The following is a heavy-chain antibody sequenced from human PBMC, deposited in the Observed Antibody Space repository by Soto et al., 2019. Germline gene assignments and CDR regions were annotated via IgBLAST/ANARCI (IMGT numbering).Heavy chain of an antibody. CDR1: GYSFTSYW. D-gene: IGHD2-15*01. Sequence: GESLKISCKGSGYSFTSYWIGWVRQMPGKGLEWMGIIYPGDSDTRYSPSFQGQVTISADKSTSTAYLQWSSLKASDTAMYYCARQVAAILGRPNDAFDIWGQGTMVTVSS. V-gene: IGHV5-51*01. J-gene: IGHJ3*02. CDR3: ARQVAAILGRPNDAFDI. CDR2: IYPGDSDT.